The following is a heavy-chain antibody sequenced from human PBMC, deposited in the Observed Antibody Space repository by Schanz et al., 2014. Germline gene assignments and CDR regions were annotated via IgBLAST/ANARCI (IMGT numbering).Heavy chain of an antibody. CDR1: GFTFSTYW. Sequence: DVQLLESGGGLVQPGESLRLSCAASGFTFSTYWMHWVRQAPGKGLVWVSHINSDGTTTTYADSVKGRFTISRDNAENTLYLQMNSLRVEDTAVYYCAMGGYQLRHWGQGTLVTVSS. J-gene: IGHJ4*02. D-gene: IGHD1-7*01. V-gene: IGHV3-74*02. CDR2: INSDGTTT. CDR3: AMGGYQLRH.